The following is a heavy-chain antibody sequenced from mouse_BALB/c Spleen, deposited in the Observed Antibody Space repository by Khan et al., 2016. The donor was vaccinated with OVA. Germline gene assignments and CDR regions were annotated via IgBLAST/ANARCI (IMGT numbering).Heavy chain of an antibody. V-gene: IGHV3-2*02. Sequence: VQLKQSGPGLVKPSQSLSLTSTVTGYSITSDYAWNWIRQFPGNKLEWMGFISYSGNTNYNPSLKSRISITRDTSKNQFFLQLNSVTTEDTATYYCARVYGGDFDYWGQGTTLTVSS. J-gene: IGHJ2*01. CDR2: ISYSGNT. D-gene: IGHD1-1*01. CDR1: GYSITSDYA. CDR3: ARVYGGDFDY.